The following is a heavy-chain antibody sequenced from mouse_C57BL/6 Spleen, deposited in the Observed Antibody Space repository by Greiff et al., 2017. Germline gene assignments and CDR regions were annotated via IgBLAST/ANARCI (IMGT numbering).Heavy chain of an antibody. CDR2: IYPGDGDT. D-gene: IGHD1-1*01. Sequence: QVQLQQSGAELVKPGASVKISCKASGYAFSSYWMNWVKQRPGKGLEWIGQIYPGDGDTNYNGKFKGKATLTADKSSSTAYMQLSSLTSEDSAVYFCARRGCTTVVCWYFEVWGTGTTVTVSS. V-gene: IGHV1-80*01. CDR3: ARRGCTTVVCWYFEV. J-gene: IGHJ1*03. CDR1: GYAFSSYW.